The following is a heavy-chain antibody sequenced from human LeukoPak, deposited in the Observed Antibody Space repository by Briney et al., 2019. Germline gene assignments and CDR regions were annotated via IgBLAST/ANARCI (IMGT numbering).Heavy chain of an antibody. CDR2: IYSGRST. J-gene: IGHJ4*02. CDR3: VVGIAAAGIFDY. CDR1: GFTVSSNY. D-gene: IGHD6-13*01. V-gene: IGHV3-66*01. Sequence: PGGSLRLSCAASGFTVSSNYMSWVRQAPGKGLEWVSVIYSGRSTYYADSVKGRFTISRDNSKNTLYLQMNSLRAEDTAVYYCVVGIAAAGIFDYWGQGTLVTVSS.